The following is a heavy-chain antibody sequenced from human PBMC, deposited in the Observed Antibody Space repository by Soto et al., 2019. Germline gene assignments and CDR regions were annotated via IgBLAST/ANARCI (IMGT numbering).Heavy chain of an antibody. CDR2: IKQDGSDT. CDR3: ARRVSGHFDY. V-gene: IGHV3-7*03. CDR1: GFTFSSSW. D-gene: IGHD6-6*01. Sequence: GGSLRLSCAASGFTFSSSWMSWVRQAPGKGLEWVASIKQDGSDTYYAYSVRGRFTISRDNAKNSLFLEVNSLRADDTGVYYCARRVSGHFDYWGQGTLVTVSS. J-gene: IGHJ4*02.